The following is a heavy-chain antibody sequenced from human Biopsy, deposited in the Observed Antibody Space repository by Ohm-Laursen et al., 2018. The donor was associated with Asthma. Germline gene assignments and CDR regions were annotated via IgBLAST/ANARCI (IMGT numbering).Heavy chain of an antibody. CDR3: ARTFHFWSPYHAEHYQL. CDR1: GFTFSSYA. J-gene: IGHJ1*01. Sequence: SLRLSCAAFGFTFSSYAMHWVRQAPGKGLEWVAVISYDGSTKYYADSVKGRFTISRDNSKNTLYLQMSSLRAEDTAVYYCARTFHFWSPYHAEHYQLWGQGTLVTVSS. D-gene: IGHD3-3*02. V-gene: IGHV3-30*04. CDR2: ISYDGSTK.